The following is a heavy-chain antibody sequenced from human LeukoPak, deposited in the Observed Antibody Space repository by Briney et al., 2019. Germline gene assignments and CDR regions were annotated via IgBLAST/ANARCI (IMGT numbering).Heavy chain of an antibody. CDR1: GYSISSGYY. J-gene: IGHJ3*02. Sequence: SETLSLTCTLSGYSISSGYYWGWIRQPPGKGLEWIGSIYHSGSTYYNPSLKSRVTISVDTSKNQFSLKLSSVTAADTAVYYCARGAYDDAFDIWGQGTMVTVSS. V-gene: IGHV4-38-2*02. CDR2: IYHSGST. CDR3: ARGAYDDAFDI. D-gene: IGHD3-22*01.